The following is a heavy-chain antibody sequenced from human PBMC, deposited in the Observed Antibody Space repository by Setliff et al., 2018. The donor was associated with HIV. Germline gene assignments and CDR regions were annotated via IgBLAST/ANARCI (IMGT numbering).Heavy chain of an antibody. CDR2: ISGSGGVK. D-gene: IGHD3-10*01. V-gene: IGHV3-21*01. CDR1: GFTFSLYS. Sequence: PGGSLRLSCAGSGFTFSLYSMNWVRQAPGKGLEWVSFISGSGGVKYYSDSMKGRFIISGDNAKNSVSLQMNSLRVEDTAVYYCARRGNYLGDAFDFWGQGTMVTVSS. J-gene: IGHJ3*01. CDR3: ARRGNYLGDAFDF.